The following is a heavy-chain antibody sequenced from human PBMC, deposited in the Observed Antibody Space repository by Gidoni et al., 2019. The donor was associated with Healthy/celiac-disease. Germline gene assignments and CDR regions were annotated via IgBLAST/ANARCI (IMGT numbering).Heavy chain of an antibody. J-gene: IGHJ6*02. V-gene: IGHV3-30*04. D-gene: IGHD4-17*01. CDR1: GFTFSSYA. CDR2: ISYDGSNK. CDR3: ARSYDYGPFAPYYYGMDV. Sequence: QVQLVASGGAVVQPGRSLGLSCVASGFTFSSYAMHWVRQAPGKGLEWVAVISYDGSNKYYADSVKGRFTISRDNSKNTLYLQMNSLRAEDTAVYYCARSYDYGPFAPYYYGMDVWGQGTTVTVS.